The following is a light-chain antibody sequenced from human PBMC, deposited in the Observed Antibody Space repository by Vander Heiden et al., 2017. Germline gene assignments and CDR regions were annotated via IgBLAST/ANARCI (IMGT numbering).Light chain of an antibody. Sequence: DIVMTQSPDSLAASLGERATINCKSSQSVLYSSNHKNYLAWYQQKPGQPPKLLIYWASTRESGVPDRFSGSGSGTDFTLTISSLQAEDVAVYYCQQYYSTPTFGQGTKVEIK. CDR1: QSVLYSSNHKNY. CDR3: QQYYSTPT. J-gene: IGKJ1*01. V-gene: IGKV4-1*01. CDR2: WAS.